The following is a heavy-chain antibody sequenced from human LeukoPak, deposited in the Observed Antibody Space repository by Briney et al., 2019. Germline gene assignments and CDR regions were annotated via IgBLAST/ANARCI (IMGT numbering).Heavy chain of an antibody. J-gene: IGHJ4*02. V-gene: IGHV3-33*01. Sequence: GGSLRLSCAASGFIFSSYGMHWVRQAPGKGLHWVAVIWYDGNNKYYAESVKGRFTISRDNSKNTLYLQMNSLRAEDTAVYYCARDVTVAAETFDYWGQGTLVTVSS. CDR3: ARDVTVAAETFDY. CDR1: GFIFSSYG. D-gene: IGHD6-19*01. CDR2: IWYDGNNK.